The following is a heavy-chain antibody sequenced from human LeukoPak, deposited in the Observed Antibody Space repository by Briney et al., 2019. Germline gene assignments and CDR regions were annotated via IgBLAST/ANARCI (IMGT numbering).Heavy chain of an antibody. Sequence: GASVKVSCKASGGTFSSYAISWVRQAPGQGLEWMGGIIPIFGTANYAQKFQGRVTITTDESTSTAYMELSSLRSEDTAVYCCARVRIAAAGTPGWFDPWGQGTLVTVSS. V-gene: IGHV1-69*05. D-gene: IGHD6-13*01. CDR2: IIPIFGTA. CDR1: GGTFSSYA. CDR3: ARVRIAAAGTPGWFDP. J-gene: IGHJ5*02.